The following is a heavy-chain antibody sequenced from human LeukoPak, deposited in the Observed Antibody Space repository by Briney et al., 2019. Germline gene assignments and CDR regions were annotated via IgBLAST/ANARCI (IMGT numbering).Heavy chain of an antibody. J-gene: IGHJ6*02. CDR1: XGSXSGYY. CDR3: ARIGTTVTTFASYYYYGMDV. Sequence: TXSLXXXXXXGSXSGYYWSWLRQXPGXGLEWIGEINHSGSTNYNPSLKSRVTISVDTSKNQFSLKLSSVTAADTAVYYCARIGTTVTTFASYYYYGMDVWGQGTTVTVSS. CDR2: INHSGST. V-gene: IGHV4-34*01. D-gene: IGHD4-11*01.